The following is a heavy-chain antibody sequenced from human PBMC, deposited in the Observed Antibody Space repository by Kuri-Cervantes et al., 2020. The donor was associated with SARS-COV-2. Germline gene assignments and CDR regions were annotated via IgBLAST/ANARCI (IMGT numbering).Heavy chain of an antibody. CDR2: IYSGGST. Sequence: GESLKISCAASGFIVSSNYMSWVRQAPGKGLEWVSVIYSGGSTYYADSVKGRFTISRDNSKNTLYLQMNSLRAEDTAVYYCARDLLNYYDSSGYGYWGQGTLVTVSS. V-gene: IGHV3-53*01. D-gene: IGHD3-22*01. J-gene: IGHJ4*02. CDR3: ARDLLNYYDSSGYGY. CDR1: GFIVSSNY.